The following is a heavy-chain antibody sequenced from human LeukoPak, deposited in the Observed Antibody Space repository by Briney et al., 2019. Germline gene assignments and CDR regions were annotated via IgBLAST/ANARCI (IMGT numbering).Heavy chain of an antibody. CDR1: GFTFSSHW. V-gene: IGHV4-34*01. CDR2: INHSGST. J-gene: IGHJ4*02. Sequence: GSLRLSCAASGFTFSSHWMHWVRQSPGKGLEWIGEINHSGSTNYNPSLKSRVTISVDTSKNQFSLKLNSVTAADTAVYYCASRYFCSSTSCYTFDYWGQGTLVTVSS. D-gene: IGHD2-2*02. CDR3: ASRYFCSSTSCYTFDY.